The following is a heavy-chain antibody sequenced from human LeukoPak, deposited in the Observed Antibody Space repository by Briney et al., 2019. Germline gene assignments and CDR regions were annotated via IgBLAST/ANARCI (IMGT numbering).Heavy chain of an antibody. CDR3: ATGSDIVVVPAAMDYNWFDP. Sequence: SVTVSCKASGGTFSSYAISWVRQAPGQGLEWMGGIIPIFGTANYAQKFQGRVTITADESKSTAYMELSSLRSEDTAVYYCATGSDIVVVPAAMDYNWFDPWGQGTLVTVSS. CDR2: IIPIFGTA. D-gene: IGHD2-2*01. CDR1: GGTFSSYA. J-gene: IGHJ5*02. V-gene: IGHV1-69*13.